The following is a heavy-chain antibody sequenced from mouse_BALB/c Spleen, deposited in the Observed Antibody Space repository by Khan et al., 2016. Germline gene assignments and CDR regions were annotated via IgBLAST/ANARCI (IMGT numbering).Heavy chain of an antibody. V-gene: IGHV1-55*01. CDR2: IYPDSGST. D-gene: IGHD2-1*01. CDR1: GYNFTSYW. Sequence: QVQLQQPGAELVKPGTSVKLSCKASGYNFTSYWINWVKLRPGQGLEWLGNIYPDSGSTNYNEKFKIKATLTVDTSSSTAYMQLSSLASEDSALYYCARDGNYYFDYWGQGTTLTVSS. J-gene: IGHJ2*01. CDR3: ARDGNYYFDY.